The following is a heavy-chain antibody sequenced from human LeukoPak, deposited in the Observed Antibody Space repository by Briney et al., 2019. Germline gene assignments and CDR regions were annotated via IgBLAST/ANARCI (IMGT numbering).Heavy chain of an antibody. J-gene: IGHJ4*01. CDR2: IHTSGST. CDR1: GGSISNYH. V-gene: IGHV4-4*07. CDR3: ARRDISSGWSFNY. D-gene: IGHD6-19*01. Sequence: TSETLSLLCTVSGGSISNYHWSWIRQPAGKGLEWIGQIHTSGSTNYNPPLKSRVTMSIDTTEDQVSLTIRSVTAADTAFYYCARRDISSGWSFNYWSHGTLVTVSS.